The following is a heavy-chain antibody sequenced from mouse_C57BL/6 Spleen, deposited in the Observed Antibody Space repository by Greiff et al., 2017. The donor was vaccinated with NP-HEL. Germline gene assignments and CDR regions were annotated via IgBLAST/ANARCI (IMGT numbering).Heavy chain of an antibody. Sequence: EVQLQQSGPELVKPGASVKMSCKASGYTFTDYNMHWVKQSHGKSLEWIGYINPNNGGTSYNQKFKGKATLTVNKSSSTAYMELRSLTSEDSAVYYCAGDGYDEGDYFDYWGQGTTLTVSS. V-gene: IGHV1-22*01. CDR3: AGDGYDEGDYFDY. J-gene: IGHJ2*01. CDR2: INPNNGGT. D-gene: IGHD2-2*01. CDR1: GYTFTDYN.